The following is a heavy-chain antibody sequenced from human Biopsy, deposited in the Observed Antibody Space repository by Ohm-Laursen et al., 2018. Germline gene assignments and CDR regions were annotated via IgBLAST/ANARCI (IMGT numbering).Heavy chain of an antibody. CDR1: GGSVSSNVAY. V-gene: IGHV4-39*01. CDR2: ILYSGIT. Sequence: SDTLSLTCSVSGGSVSSNVAYWAWIRQPPGKGLESIGSILYSGITYYNPSLQSRVTMSVDTSKNQFSLNLTSVTAADTAVYYCARHPTGFWFDPWGQGTLVIVSS. CDR3: ARHPTGFWFDP. J-gene: IGHJ5*02.